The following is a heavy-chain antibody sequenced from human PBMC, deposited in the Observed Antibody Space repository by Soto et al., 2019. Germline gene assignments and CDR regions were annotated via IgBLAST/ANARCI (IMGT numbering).Heavy chain of an antibody. D-gene: IGHD3-22*01. CDR2: IDPSDSQT. Sequence: GESLKISCKGSGYSFAGYWITWVRQKPGKGLEWMGRIDPSDSQTYYSPSFRGHVTISVTKSITTVFLQWSSLRASDTAMYYCARQVYDSDTGPNFQYYFDSWGQGTPVTVSS. CDR3: ARQVYDSDTGPNFQYYFDS. V-gene: IGHV5-10-1*01. CDR1: GYSFAGYW. J-gene: IGHJ4*02.